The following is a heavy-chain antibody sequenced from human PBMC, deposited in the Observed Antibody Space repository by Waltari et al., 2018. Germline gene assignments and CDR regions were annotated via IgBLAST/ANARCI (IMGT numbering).Heavy chain of an antibody. CDR3: AREKQWLGDDAFDI. CDR2: IKRNSGGP. D-gene: IGHD6-19*01. V-gene: IGHV1-2*02. CDR1: GYTFTGYL. J-gene: IGHJ3*02. Sequence: QVQLVQSGAEVKKPGASVKVSCKASGYTFTGYLMTWGRQAPGQGLEWWGWIKRNSGGPNYEQKCQGRVIMARDPSISTDYMELSRLRSDETAVYYCAREKQWLGDDAFDIWGQGTMVTVSS.